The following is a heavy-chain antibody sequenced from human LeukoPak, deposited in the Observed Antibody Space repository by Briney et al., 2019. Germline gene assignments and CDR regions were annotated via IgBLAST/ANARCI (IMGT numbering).Heavy chain of an antibody. V-gene: IGHV1-69*04. CDR1: GGTFSSYA. J-gene: IGHJ5*02. D-gene: IGHD4-17*01. Sequence: SVKVSCKASGGTFSSYAISWVRQVPGQGLEWMGRIIPILGIANYAQKFQGRVTITADKSTSTAYMELSSLRSEDTAVYYCARDQGTYGDYADNWFDPWGQGTLVTVSS. CDR2: IIPILGIA. CDR3: ARDQGTYGDYADNWFDP.